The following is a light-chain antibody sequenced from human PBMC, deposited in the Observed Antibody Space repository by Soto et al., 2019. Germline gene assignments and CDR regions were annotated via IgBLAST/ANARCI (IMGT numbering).Light chain of an antibody. CDR3: SSYTSSSTQV. CDR2: EVS. V-gene: IGLV2-14*01. J-gene: IGLJ1*01. Sequence: QSALTQPASVSGSPGQSLPRSCTGPRRAVGGYEFVSWYQQHPGKAPNLMLYEVSNRPSGVSHRFSGSKSGNTASLTISGLQAEDEPDYYCSSYTSSSTQVFGTSTTVTVL. CDR1: RRAVGGYEF.